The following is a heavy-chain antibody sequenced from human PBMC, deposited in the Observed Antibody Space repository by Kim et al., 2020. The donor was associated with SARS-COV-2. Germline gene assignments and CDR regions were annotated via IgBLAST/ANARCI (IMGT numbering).Heavy chain of an antibody. CDR3: ARGVLEWLWVYYYYGMDV. J-gene: IGHJ6*02. Sequence: ASVKVSCKASGYTFTSYDINWVRQATGQGLEWMGWMNPNSGNTGYAQKFQGRVTMTRNTSISTAYMELSSLRSEDTAVYYCARGVLEWLWVYYYYGMDVWGQGTTVTVSS. CDR2: MNPNSGNT. CDR1: GYTFTSYD. V-gene: IGHV1-8*01. D-gene: IGHD3-3*01.